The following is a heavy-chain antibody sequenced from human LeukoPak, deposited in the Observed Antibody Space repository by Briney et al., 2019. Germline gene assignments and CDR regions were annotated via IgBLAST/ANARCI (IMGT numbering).Heavy chain of an antibody. Sequence: ASVKVSCKASGYTFTGYYMHWVRQAPGQGLEWMGWINPNSGGTNYAQKFQGRVTMTRDTSISTAYMELSRLRSDDTAVYYCARDLGDGYLPPICYFDYWGQGTLVTVSS. J-gene: IGHJ4*02. CDR1: GYTFTGYY. V-gene: IGHV1-2*02. CDR3: ARDLGDGYLPPICYFDY. CDR2: INPNSGGT. D-gene: IGHD5-24*01.